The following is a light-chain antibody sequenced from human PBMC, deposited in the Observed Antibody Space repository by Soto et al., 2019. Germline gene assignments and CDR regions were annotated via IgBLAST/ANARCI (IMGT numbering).Light chain of an antibody. CDR3: SSFTSSTTGV. CDR2: EVS. J-gene: IGLJ3*02. CDR1: YNDIGGYNY. Sequence: QSVLTQPASVSGSPGQSITISCTGTYNDIGGYNYVSWYQQHPGKAPKLIIYEVSNRPSGVSTRFSGSKSGNTASLTISGLQAEDEADYYCSSFTSSTTGVFGGGTKLTVL. V-gene: IGLV2-14*01.